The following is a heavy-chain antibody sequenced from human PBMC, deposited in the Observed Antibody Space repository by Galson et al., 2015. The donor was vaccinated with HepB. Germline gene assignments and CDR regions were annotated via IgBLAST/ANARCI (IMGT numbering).Heavy chain of an antibody. CDR2: ISAYNGNT. D-gene: IGHD3-10*01. V-gene: IGHV1-18*04. Sequence: SVKVSCKAYGYTFTSYGISWVRQAPGKGLEWMGWISAYNGNTNYAQKLQGRVTMTTDTSTSTAYMELRSLRSDDTAVYYCARDQWAGFGELLGYWGQGTLVTVSS. CDR3: ARDQWAGFGELLGY. J-gene: IGHJ4*02. CDR1: GYTFTSYG.